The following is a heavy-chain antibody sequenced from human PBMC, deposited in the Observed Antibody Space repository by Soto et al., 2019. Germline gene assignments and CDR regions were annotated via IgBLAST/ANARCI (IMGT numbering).Heavy chain of an antibody. V-gene: IGHV5-51*01. CDR3: ARTPASTVALDY. Sequence: PXDSLNGSGQCSGNSFTSYSIGLVLHMPGKGLEWMGIIYPGDSDTRYSPYFQGQVTISADKSISPAYLQWSSLKASDTPMYYCARTPASTVALDYWGQGTLVTVSS. D-gene: IGHD4-17*01. CDR2: IYPGDSDT. J-gene: IGHJ4*02. CDR1: GNSFTSYS.